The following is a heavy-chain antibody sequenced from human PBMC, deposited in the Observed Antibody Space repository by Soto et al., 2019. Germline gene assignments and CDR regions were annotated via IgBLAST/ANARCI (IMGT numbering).Heavy chain of an antibody. J-gene: IGHJ3*02. Sequence: GGSLRLSCAASGFTFSSYGMHWVRQAPGKGLEWVAVIWYDGSNKYYADSVKGRFTISRDNSKNTLYLQMNSLRAEDTAVYYCARGEGTTVAFDIWGQGTMVTVSS. V-gene: IGHV3-33*01. CDR3: ARGEGTTVAFDI. D-gene: IGHD1-1*01. CDR1: GFTFSSYG. CDR2: IWYDGSNK.